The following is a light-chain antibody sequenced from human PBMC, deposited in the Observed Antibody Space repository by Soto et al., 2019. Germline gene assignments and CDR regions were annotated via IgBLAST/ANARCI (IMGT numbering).Light chain of an antibody. V-gene: IGKV3-20*01. CDR1: QSISSSY. CDR3: QQFGGSPLFT. Sequence: EIVLTQSPGTLSLSPGERASLSCRASQSISSSYLAWYQQKPGQAPRLLIYAASTRATGIPDRFSGSGSGTDFTLSIGRLEPEDFAVYYCQQFGGSPLFTFGPGTKVDIK. CDR2: AAS. J-gene: IGKJ3*01.